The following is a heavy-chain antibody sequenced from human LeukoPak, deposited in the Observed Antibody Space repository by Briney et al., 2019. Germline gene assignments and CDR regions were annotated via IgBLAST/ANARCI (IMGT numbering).Heavy chain of an antibody. J-gene: IGHJ3*02. CDR2: IYYSGTT. CDR1: GXSISSGDSY. V-gene: IGHV4-31*03. D-gene: IGHD2-15*01. CDR3: ARNGYCSGGSCYSNNAFDI. Sequence: SQTLSLTCTVSGXSISSGDSYWSWIRQLPGKGLEWIGYIYYSGTTYYNPSLKSRLTISVDTSKNQFSLKLSSVTAADTAVYYCARNGYCSGGSCYSNNAFDIWGQGTMVTVSS.